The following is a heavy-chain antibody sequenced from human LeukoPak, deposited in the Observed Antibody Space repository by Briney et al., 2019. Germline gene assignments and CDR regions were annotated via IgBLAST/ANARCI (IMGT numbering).Heavy chain of an antibody. V-gene: IGHV4-39*01. CDR2: IYYSGST. CDR1: GGSLSSSSYY. D-gene: IGHD2-2*02. J-gene: IGHJ3*02. Sequence: PSETLSLTCTVSGGSLSSSSYYWGWIRQPPGKGLGWIGSIYYSGSTYYNPSLKSRVTISVDTSKNQFSLKLSSVTAADTAVYYCARPYCSSTSCYMAFAFDIWGQGTMVTVSS. CDR3: ARPYCSSTSCYMAFAFDI.